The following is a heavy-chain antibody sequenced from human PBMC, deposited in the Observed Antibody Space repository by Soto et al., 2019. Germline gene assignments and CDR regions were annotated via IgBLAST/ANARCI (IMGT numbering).Heavy chain of an antibody. D-gene: IGHD3-3*01. V-gene: IGHV3-30-3*01. CDR2: ISYDGSNK. J-gene: IGHJ4*02. CDR3: ASAITIFGVVPLDY. CDR1: GFTFSSYA. Sequence: QVQLVESGGGVVQPGRSLRLSCAASGFTFSSYAMHWVRQAPGKGLEWVAVISYDGSNKYYADSVKGRFTISRDNSKNTLYLQMNSLRAEDTAVYYCASAITIFGVVPLDYWGQGTLVTVSS.